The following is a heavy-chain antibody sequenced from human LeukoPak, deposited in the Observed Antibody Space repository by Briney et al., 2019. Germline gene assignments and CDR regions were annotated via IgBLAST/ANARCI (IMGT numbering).Heavy chain of an antibody. CDR2: ICGDGVST. CDR3: ARESGKFDY. CDR1: GLPIGDFA. V-gene: IGHV3-43*02. Sequence: AGGSLRLSCVASGLPIGDFAVHWVRQAPGQGLEWVSLICGDGVSTFFADSVKGRFSISRDNSKNSLFLEMSSLRTEDTAMYYCARESGKFDYWGQGTLVAVSS. J-gene: IGHJ4*02.